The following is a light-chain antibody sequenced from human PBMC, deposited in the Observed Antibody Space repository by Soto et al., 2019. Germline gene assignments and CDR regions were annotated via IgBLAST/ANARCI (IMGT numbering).Light chain of an antibody. CDR1: SGSVSTTNY. J-gene: IGLJ2*01. Sequence: QTVVTQEPSFSVSPGGTVNLTCGLTSGSVSTTNYPSWYQQTPGQAPRTLIYSTKTRSSGVPDRFSGSILGNKAALTITGAQADDESHYHCALYMGSGIWQFGGGTKLTVL. V-gene: IGLV8-61*01. CDR3: ALYMGSGIWQ. CDR2: STK.